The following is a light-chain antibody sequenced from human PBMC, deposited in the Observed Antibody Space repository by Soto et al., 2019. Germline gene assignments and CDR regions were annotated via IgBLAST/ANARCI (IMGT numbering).Light chain of an antibody. V-gene: IGLV2-14*01. CDR2: EVS. J-gene: IGLJ1*01. Sequence: QSALTQPASVSGSPGQSITISCTGTSSDVGDYNYVSWYQQHPGKAPKLMIFEVSNRPSGVSNRFSGSKSGNTASLTISGLQAEDEADYYCTSYTTSSSTYVFGTGIKVTVL. CDR1: SSDVGDYNY. CDR3: TSYTTSSSTYV.